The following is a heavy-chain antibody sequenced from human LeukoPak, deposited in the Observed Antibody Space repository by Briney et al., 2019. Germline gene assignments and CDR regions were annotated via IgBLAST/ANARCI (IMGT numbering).Heavy chain of an antibody. CDR2: ISWNSGSI. Sequence: GGSLRLSCAASGFTFDDYAMHWVRQAPGKGLEWVSGISWNSGSIGYADSVKGRFTISRDNAKNSLYLQMNSLRAEDTAVYYCARDFDMGITPGDDFDFWGQGTLVTVSS. J-gene: IGHJ4*02. D-gene: IGHD3-16*01. V-gene: IGHV3-9*01. CDR3: ARDFDMGITPGDDFDF. CDR1: GFTFDDYA.